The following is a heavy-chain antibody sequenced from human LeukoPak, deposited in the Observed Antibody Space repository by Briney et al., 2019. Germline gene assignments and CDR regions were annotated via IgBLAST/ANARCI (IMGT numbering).Heavy chain of an antibody. Sequence: ASVKVSCKASGYTFTNYAMHWVRQAPGQRLEWMGWINACNGNTKYSQKFQGRVTITRGTSASTAYMEVSSLRSEDTAVYYCARAPRGNSGYCSSTSCTDHRYNWFDPWGQGTLVTVSS. D-gene: IGHD2-2*01. CDR2: INACNGNT. J-gene: IGHJ5*02. CDR3: ARAPRGNSGYCSSTSCTDHRYNWFDP. CDR1: GYTFTNYA. V-gene: IGHV1-3*01.